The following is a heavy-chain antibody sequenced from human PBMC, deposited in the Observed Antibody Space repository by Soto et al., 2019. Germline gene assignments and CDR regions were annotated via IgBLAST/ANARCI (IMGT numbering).Heavy chain of an antibody. Sequence: GGSLRLSCAASGFTFSNSIMHWVRQAPGKGLEWVSAISGSGVSTYYADSVKGRFTISRDNAKNSLYLQMNSLRAEDTAVYYCAGWNSYGYYFDYWGQGTLVTVSS. D-gene: IGHD5-18*01. CDR2: ISGSGVST. CDR3: AGWNSYGYYFDY. J-gene: IGHJ4*02. V-gene: IGHV3-21*01. CDR1: GFTFSNSI.